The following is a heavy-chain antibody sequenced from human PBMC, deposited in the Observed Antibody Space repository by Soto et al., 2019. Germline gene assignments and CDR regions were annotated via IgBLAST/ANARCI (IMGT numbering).Heavy chain of an antibody. J-gene: IGHJ4*02. Sequence: GGSLRLSCAASGFTFSSYGVHWVRQAPGKGLEWVAVISYDGSNKYYADSVKGRFTISRDNSKNTLYLQMNSLRAEDTAVYYCARGVRDYGDLDYWGQGTLVTVSS. CDR3: ARGVRDYGDLDY. CDR1: GFTFSSYG. V-gene: IGHV3-30*03. D-gene: IGHD4-17*01. CDR2: ISYDGSNK.